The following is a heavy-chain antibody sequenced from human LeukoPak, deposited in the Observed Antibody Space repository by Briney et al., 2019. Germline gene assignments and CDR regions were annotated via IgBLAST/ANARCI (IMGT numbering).Heavy chain of an antibody. D-gene: IGHD3-22*01. CDR3: AKDSYDSSGSRYDY. CDR2: ISGTGGST. CDR1: GFTFSDYA. V-gene: IGHV3-23*01. J-gene: IGHJ4*02. Sequence: GGSLRLSCAASGFTFSDYAMSWVRQAPGKGLEWVSAISGTGGSTWYADSVKGRVTISRDNSKNTLYLQMNSLRAEDTAVYYCAKDSYDSSGSRYDYWGQGTLVTVSS.